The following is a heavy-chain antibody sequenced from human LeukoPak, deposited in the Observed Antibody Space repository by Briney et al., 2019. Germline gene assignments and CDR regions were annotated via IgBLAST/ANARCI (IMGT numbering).Heavy chain of an antibody. CDR2: IYTSGTP. V-gene: IGHV4-4*07. Sequence: SETLTLTCTVSGGSISSYYWSWVRQPAGKGLEWIGRIYTSGTPDYNPSLMSRVTMSVDTSKKRFSLNLSSVTAADTAVYFCARDRGYGKTIHNHYGVDFWGQGTTVTVSS. D-gene: IGHD6-25*01. CDR3: ARDRGYGKTIHNHYGVDF. CDR1: GGSISSYY. J-gene: IGHJ6*02.